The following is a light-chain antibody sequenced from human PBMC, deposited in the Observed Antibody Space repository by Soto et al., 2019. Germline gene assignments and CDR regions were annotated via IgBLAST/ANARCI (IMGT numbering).Light chain of an antibody. CDR3: QQYGSSPGT. CDR1: QSVSSTN. Sequence: EIVLTQSPGTLSLSPGERATLSCRASQSVSSTNLGWFHQKPGKAPSLLIFGASYRDTGIPDRFSASGSGTDFTLTISRLEPEDFAMYYCQQYGSSPGTFGQGTKVEVK. V-gene: IGKV3-20*01. J-gene: IGKJ1*01. CDR2: GAS.